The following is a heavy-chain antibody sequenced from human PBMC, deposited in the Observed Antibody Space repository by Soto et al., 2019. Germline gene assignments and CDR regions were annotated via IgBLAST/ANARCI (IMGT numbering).Heavy chain of an antibody. J-gene: IGHJ4*02. CDR3: AKTINYYDSSGPYPSYFDH. Sequence: GGSLRLSCAASGFTFSSYAMSWVRQAPGKGLEWVSAISGSGGSTYYADSVKGRFTISRDNSKNTLYLQMNSLRAEDTAVYYCAKTINYYDSSGPYPSYFDHWGQGTLVTVSS. CDR1: GFTFSSYA. D-gene: IGHD3-22*01. CDR2: ISGSGGST. V-gene: IGHV3-23*01.